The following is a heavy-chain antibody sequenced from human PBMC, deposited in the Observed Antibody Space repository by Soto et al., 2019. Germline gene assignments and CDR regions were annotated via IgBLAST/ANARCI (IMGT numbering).Heavy chain of an antibody. CDR3: ARDLMGYAMDV. Sequence: PGGSLRLSRAASGFTFSSYHMDWVRQAPGKGLEWVSYISSASSAIYYADSVKGRFTISRDNAKNSLFLQMNSLRAEDTAVYYCARDLMGYAMDVWGQGTTVTVSS. CDR2: ISSASSAI. CDR1: GFTFSSYH. V-gene: IGHV3-48*03. J-gene: IGHJ6*02. D-gene: IGHD2-8*01.